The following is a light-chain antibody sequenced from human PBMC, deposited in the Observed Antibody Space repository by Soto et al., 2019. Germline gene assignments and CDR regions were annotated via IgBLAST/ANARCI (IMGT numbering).Light chain of an antibody. CDR1: QSVSSSY. V-gene: IGKV3-20*01. Sequence: EIVLTQSPCTLSSSPGERATIYWRASQSVSSSYLAWYQQNHGQAPRLLIYGASSRATGIPDRFSGSGYGTDFNLTISRLEPEDFAVYYCQQYGSSPVTFGQGTKVDI. CDR3: QQYGSSPVT. J-gene: IGKJ1*01. CDR2: GAS.